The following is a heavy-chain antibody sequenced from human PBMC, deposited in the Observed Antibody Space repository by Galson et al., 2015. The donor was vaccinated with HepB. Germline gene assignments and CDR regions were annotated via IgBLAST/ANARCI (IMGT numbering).Heavy chain of an antibody. CDR2: VRHKARRYTT. V-gene: IGHV3-72*01. Sequence: SLRLSCAASGFTFSDYYMEWVRQAPGKGLEWVGRVRHKARRYTTDYVTSVEGRFTISRDDSKNSLHLQMDSLKTEDTAVYYCSRTLPGIDLDYWGQGTLVTVSS. J-gene: IGHJ4*02. CDR1: GFTFSDYY. CDR3: SRTLPGIDLDY. D-gene: IGHD3-3*02.